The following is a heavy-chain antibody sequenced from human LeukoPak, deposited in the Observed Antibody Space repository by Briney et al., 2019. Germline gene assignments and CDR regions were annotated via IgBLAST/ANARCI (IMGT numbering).Heavy chain of an antibody. CDR1: GGSISSYY. Sequence: PSETLSLTCTVSGGSISSYYWSWIRQPPGKGLEWIGYIYYSGTTHYNPSLKSRVTMSVDTSRNQFSLKLISVTAADTAVYYCADDYGDWGQGTLVTVSS. D-gene: IGHD4-17*01. CDR3: ADDYGD. J-gene: IGHJ4*02. V-gene: IGHV4-59*12. CDR2: IYYSGTT.